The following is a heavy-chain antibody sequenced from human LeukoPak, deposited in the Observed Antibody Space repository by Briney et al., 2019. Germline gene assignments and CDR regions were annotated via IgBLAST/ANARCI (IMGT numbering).Heavy chain of an antibody. CDR3: ARPWQAISSFRSDAFDI. Sequence: SETLSLTCTVSGGSISSYYWSWIRQSPGKGLEWIGYVYYSGSTNYNPSLKGRVTTSVDTSKSQFSLKLTSVTAADTAVYYCARPWQAISSFRSDAFDIWGQGTMVTVSS. D-gene: IGHD6-13*01. CDR2: VYYSGST. V-gene: IGHV4-59*08. J-gene: IGHJ3*02. CDR1: GGSISSYY.